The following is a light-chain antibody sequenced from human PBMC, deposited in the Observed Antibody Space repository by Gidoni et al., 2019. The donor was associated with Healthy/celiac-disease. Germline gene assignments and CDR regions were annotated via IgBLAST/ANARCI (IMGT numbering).Light chain of an antibody. V-gene: IGLV1-40*01. Sequence: QSVLTQPPSVSAAPGQTVTISCTGSSSNIGAGYDVHWYQQLPGTAPKLLIYGNSNRPSGVPDRFSGSKSGTSASLAITGLQAEDEADYYCQSYDSSLSGWGVFGGGTKLTVL. CDR3: QSYDSSLSGWGV. CDR2: GNS. CDR1: SSNIGAGYD. J-gene: IGLJ3*02.